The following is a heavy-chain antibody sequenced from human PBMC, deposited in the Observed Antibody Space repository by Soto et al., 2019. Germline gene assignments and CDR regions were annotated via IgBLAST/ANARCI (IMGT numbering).Heavy chain of an antibody. J-gene: IGHJ4*02. CDR2: ISYDGSNK. CDR3: ARGLLWFGELLSYYFDY. Sequence: GRSLRLSCAASGFTFSSYAMHWVRQAPGKGLEWVAVISYDGSNKYYADSVKGRFTISRDNSKNTLYLQMNSLRAEDTAVYYCARGLLWFGELLSYYFDYWGQGNLVTVS. CDR1: GFTFSSYA. V-gene: IGHV3-30-3*01. D-gene: IGHD3-10*01.